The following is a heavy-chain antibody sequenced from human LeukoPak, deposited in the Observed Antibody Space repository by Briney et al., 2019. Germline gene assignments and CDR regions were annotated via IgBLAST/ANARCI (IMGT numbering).Heavy chain of an antibody. CDR3: AKGLCSGGSCYRYFDY. Sequence: GGSLRLSCAASGFTFSDYYMSWIRQAPGKGLEWVSYISSSGSTIYYADSVKGRFTISRDNAKNSLYLQMNSLRAEDTAVYYCAKGLCSGGSCYRYFDYWGQGTLVTVSS. CDR1: GFTFSDYY. V-gene: IGHV3-11*01. CDR2: ISSSGSTI. J-gene: IGHJ4*02. D-gene: IGHD2-15*01.